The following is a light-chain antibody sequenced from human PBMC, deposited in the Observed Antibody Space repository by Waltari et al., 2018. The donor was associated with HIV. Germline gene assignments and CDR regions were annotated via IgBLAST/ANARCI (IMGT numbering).Light chain of an antibody. CDR1: SNDVGGYNY. CDR3: SSYTSSTYVV. Sequence: QSALTQPASVSGSPGQSITISCTGTSNDVGGYNYVSWYQQHPGKVPKPMINGVSNRPSGVSYRFSGSKSGNTASLTISGLQAEDEADYYCSSYTSSTYVVFGGGTNLTGL. V-gene: IGLV2-14*03. J-gene: IGLJ2*01. CDR2: GVS.